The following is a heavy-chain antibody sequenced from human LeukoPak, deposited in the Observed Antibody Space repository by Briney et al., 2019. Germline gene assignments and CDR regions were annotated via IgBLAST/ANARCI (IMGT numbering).Heavy chain of an antibody. CDR1: GFSFTNFW. Sequence: GGSLRLSCVGSGFSFTNFWMHWVRQAPGKGLEWVANIRHDGGETYYLDSVRGRFTVSRDNAKNSVHLQMNSLRGEVTATYYCARGGPAAGRFDYWGQGTLVTVSS. J-gene: IGHJ4*02. CDR3: ARGGPAAGRFDY. V-gene: IGHV3-7*01. CDR2: IRHDGGET. D-gene: IGHD6-13*01.